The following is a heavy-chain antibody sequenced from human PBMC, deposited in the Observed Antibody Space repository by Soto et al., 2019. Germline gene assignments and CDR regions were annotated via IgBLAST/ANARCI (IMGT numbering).Heavy chain of an antibody. V-gene: IGHV1-69*02. Sequence: QVQLVQSGAEVKKPGSSVKVSCKASGGTFSSYTISWVRQAPGQGLEWMGRIIPILGIANYAQKFQGRVTITADKSTSTAYMELSSLRSEDTAVYYCARGPSSGCDHHWGQGTLVTVSS. CDR3: ARGPSSGCDHH. D-gene: IGHD3-22*01. J-gene: IGHJ5*02. CDR2: IIPILGIA. CDR1: GGTFSSYT.